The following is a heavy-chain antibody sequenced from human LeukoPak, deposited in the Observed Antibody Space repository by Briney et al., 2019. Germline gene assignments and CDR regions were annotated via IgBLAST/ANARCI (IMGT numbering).Heavy chain of an antibody. V-gene: IGHV3-9*01. CDR3: AKDNSDYYDSSGYYVN. CDR1: GFTFDDYA. Sequence: PGRSLRLSCAASGFTFDDYAMHWVRQAPGKGLEWVSGISWNSGSIGYADSVKGRFTISRGNAKNSLYLQMNSLRAEDTALYYCAKDNSDYYDSSGYYVNWGQGTLVTVSS. J-gene: IGHJ4*02. CDR2: ISWNSGSI. D-gene: IGHD3-22*01.